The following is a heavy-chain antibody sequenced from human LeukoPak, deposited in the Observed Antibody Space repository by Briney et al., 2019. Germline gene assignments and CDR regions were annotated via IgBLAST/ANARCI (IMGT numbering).Heavy chain of an antibody. CDR3: AKVGSGEAAAGYNWFDP. J-gene: IGHJ5*02. D-gene: IGHD6-13*01. V-gene: IGHV3-30*18. CDR2: ISYAGSNK. CDR1: GFTFSSYG. Sequence: GGSLRLSCAASGFTFSSYGMNWVRQAPGGGLEWVALISYAGSNKCYADSVKGRFTISRDNFKSTLYLQLNSLRLEDTAVYYCAKVGSGEAAAGYNWFDPWGQGTLVIASS.